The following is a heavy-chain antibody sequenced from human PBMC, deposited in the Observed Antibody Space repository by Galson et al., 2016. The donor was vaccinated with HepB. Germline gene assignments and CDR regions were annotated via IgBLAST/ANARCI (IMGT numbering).Heavy chain of an antibody. Sequence: QSGAEVKKPGESLKISCRGSGYSFSSYWIGWVRQMPGKGLEWLGKIYPGDSDTRYSPSFQGQVSISADKSITTAYLQWSSLKASDTAFYYCARRGSDWSLFDSWGQGTQVTVSS. D-gene: IGHD3-9*01. CDR3: ARRGSDWSLFDS. J-gene: IGHJ4*02. V-gene: IGHV5-51*01. CDR1: GYSFSSYW. CDR2: IYPGDSDT.